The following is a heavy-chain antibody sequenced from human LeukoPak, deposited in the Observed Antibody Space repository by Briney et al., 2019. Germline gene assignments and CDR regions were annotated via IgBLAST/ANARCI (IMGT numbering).Heavy chain of an antibody. CDR1: GYTFTGYY. CDR3: ARTWSLIAARRWVNWFDP. V-gene: IGHV1-2*02. J-gene: IGHJ5*02. CDR2: INPNSGGT. D-gene: IGHD6-6*01. Sequence: ASVKVSCKASGYTFTGYYTHWVRQAPGQGLEWMGWINPNSGGTNYAQKFQGRVTMTRDTSISTAYMELSRLRSDDTAVYYCARTWSLIAARRWVNWFDPWGQGTLVTVSS.